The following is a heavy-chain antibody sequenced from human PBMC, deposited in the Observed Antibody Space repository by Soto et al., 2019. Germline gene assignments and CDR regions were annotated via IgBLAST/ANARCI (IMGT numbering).Heavy chain of an antibody. CDR2: IYSCDSDT. Sequence: PGESLKISFKGSGYSFTSYWNGWVRQRPGKGLEWMGMIYSCDSDTRYSPSFQGQVTILADKSISTAYLQWSSLKASDTAMDYRARSSTIYADMDVWGQVTTVTVSS. D-gene: IGHD3-3*01. V-gene: IGHV5-51*01. J-gene: IGHJ6*02. CDR3: ARSSTIYADMDV. CDR1: GYSFTSYW.